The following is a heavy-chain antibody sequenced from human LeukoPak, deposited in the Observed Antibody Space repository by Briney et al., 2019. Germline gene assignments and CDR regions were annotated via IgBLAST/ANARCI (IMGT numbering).Heavy chain of an antibody. CDR2: IWFDGTKK. D-gene: IGHD2-21*02. J-gene: IGHJ5*02. Sequence: SGGSLRLSCAASGFTFSIYGMHWVRQAPGKGLEWVALIWFDGTKKYYADSVKGRFTISRDNSKNTVDLQMNSLRGEDTAVYYCARDAGDCGGDCPRWLDPWGQGTLVTVSS. CDR3: ARDAGDCGGDCPRWLDP. V-gene: IGHV3-33*01. CDR1: GFTFSIYG.